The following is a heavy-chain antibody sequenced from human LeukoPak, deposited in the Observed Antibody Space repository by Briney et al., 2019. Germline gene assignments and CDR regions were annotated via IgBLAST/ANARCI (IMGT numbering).Heavy chain of an antibody. J-gene: IGHJ4*02. CDR1: GVTLSNYA. V-gene: IGHV3-11*01. Sequence: GGSLRLSCVASGVTLSNYAMSWARQAPGKGLEWVSGISSSGSTIYYADSVKGRFTISRDNAKNSLYLQMNSLRAEDTAVYYCARDGDSYYYDSSGYHWGQGTLVTVSS. CDR2: ISSSGSTI. D-gene: IGHD3-22*01. CDR3: ARDGDSYYYDSSGYH.